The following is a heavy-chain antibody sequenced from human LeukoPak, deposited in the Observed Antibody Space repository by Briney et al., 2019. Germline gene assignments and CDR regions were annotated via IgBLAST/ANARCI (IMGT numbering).Heavy chain of an antibody. CDR3: ARGREGDYFDY. CDR1: GFPFSSYS. Sequence: GGSLRLSCAASGFPFSSYSMNWVRQAPGKGLEWVSYIGISTTTIYYADSVKGRFTISRDNAKNSLYLQMNSLRAEDTALYYCARGREGDYFDYWGQGTLVTVSS. V-gene: IGHV3-48*04. J-gene: IGHJ4*02. CDR2: IGISTTTI.